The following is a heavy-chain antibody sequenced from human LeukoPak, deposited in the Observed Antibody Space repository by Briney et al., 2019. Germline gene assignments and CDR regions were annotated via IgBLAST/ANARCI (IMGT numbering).Heavy chain of an antibody. CDR2: ISGVGNT. V-gene: IGHV3-23*01. Sequence: GGSLRLSCVASGFTVSNNGLSWFRQAPGKRLEWVSDISGVGNTYYAESVKGRFTISRDNSKNTLYLQMNSLRAEDTAVYYCARAGYYYDSSGYFDYWGQGTLVTVSS. D-gene: IGHD3-22*01. CDR1: GFTVSNNG. CDR3: ARAGYYYDSSGYFDY. J-gene: IGHJ4*01.